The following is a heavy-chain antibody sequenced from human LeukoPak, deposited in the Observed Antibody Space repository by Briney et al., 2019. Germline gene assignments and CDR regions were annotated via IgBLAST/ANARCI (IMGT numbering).Heavy chain of an antibody. CDR2: IYHSGST. CDR1: GYSISSGYY. J-gene: IGHJ4*02. CDR3: ARLRIDY. Sequence: PSETLSLTCAVSGYSISSGYYWGWIRQPPGKGLEWIGSIYHSGSTYYNPSLKSRVTISVDTSKNQFSLKLSSVTAADTAVYYCARLRIDYWGQGTLVTVSS. V-gene: IGHV4-38-2*01.